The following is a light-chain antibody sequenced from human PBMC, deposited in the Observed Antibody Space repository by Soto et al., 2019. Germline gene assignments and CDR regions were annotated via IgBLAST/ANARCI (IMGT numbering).Light chain of an antibody. CDR2: DAS. Sequence: EMTHAHSTMAGSVGCRLNITCRASQSISSWLIWYQQRPGKAPKLVIYDASNLDRGVPSRFSGGGYGTEFTITISSMKHDDFESYYCHQYQNNPVTFGHGTRLEIK. CDR1: QSISSW. V-gene: IGKV1-5*01. CDR3: HQYQNNPVT. J-gene: IGKJ5*01.